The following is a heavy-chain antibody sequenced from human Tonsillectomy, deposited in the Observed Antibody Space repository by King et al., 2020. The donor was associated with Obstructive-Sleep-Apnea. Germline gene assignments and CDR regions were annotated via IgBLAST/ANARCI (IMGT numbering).Heavy chain of an antibody. D-gene: IGHD3-9*01. CDR3: ARVDATYDILTGYPNWYFDL. V-gene: IGHV4-34*01. CDR1: GGSFSGYY. CDR2: INHSGST. Sequence: VQLQQWGAGLLKPSETLSLTCAVYGGSFSGYYWSWIRQPPGKGLEWIGEINHSGSTNYNPSLKSRVTISVDTSKNQFSLKLSSVTAADTAVYYCARVDATYDILTGYPNWYFDLWGRGTLVTVSS. J-gene: IGHJ2*01.